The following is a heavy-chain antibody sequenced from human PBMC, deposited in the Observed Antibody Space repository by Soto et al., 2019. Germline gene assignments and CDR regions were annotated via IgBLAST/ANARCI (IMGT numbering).Heavy chain of an antibody. Sequence: LGESLKISCKGSGYSFISHWIGWVRQMPGKGLEWMGIIYPGDSDTRYSPSFEGQVTITADKTTTTAYLQWSSLKASDTAMYYCARQLISSWDIHYYYYYGMDVWGQGTTVTVSS. V-gene: IGHV5-51*01. J-gene: IGHJ6*02. D-gene: IGHD6-13*01. CDR3: ARQLISSWDIHYYYYYGMDV. CDR2: IYPGDSDT. CDR1: GYSFISHW.